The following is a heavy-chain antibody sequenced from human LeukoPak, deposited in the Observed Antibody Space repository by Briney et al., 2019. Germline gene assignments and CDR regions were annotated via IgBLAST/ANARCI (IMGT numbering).Heavy chain of an antibody. Sequence: PGGSLRFSCAASGFTFSSYGMHWVRRAPGKGLEWVAFIRYDGSNKYYADSVKGRFTISRDNSKNTLYLQMNSLRAEDTAVYYCAKDYYDSSGHTDYYFDYWGQGTLVTVSS. CDR3: AKDYYDSSGHTDYYFDY. CDR1: GFTFSSYG. V-gene: IGHV3-30*02. CDR2: IRYDGSNK. D-gene: IGHD3-22*01. J-gene: IGHJ4*02.